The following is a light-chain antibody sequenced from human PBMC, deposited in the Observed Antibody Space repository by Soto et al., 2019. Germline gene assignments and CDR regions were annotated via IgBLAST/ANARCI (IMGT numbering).Light chain of an antibody. Sequence: DIELTQSPGTLSLSAGERATVTCRASQSITSRYLAWYQQTPGHAPRLLIYGSSSKASGLPARFSGSGSGTDFTLTISRLEPEDFATYYCQQYDSSPITFGQGTRLEIK. V-gene: IGKV3-20*01. J-gene: IGKJ5*01. CDR1: QSITSRY. CDR3: QQYDSSPIT. CDR2: GSS.